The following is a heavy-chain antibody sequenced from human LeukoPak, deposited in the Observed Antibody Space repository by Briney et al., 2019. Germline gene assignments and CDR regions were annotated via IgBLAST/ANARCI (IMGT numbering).Heavy chain of an antibody. J-gene: IGHJ4*02. D-gene: IGHD2-15*01. CDR1: GYSFTSYW. Sequence: KVWESLKISCKGSGYSFTSYWIGWVRQMPGKGLEWMGIIYSGDSDTRYSPSFQGQVTISADKSISTAYLQWSSLKASDTAMYYCARLRFGSSYYFDYWGKGTLVAVAS. CDR2: IYSGDSDT. V-gene: IGHV5-51*01. CDR3: ARLRFGSSYYFDY.